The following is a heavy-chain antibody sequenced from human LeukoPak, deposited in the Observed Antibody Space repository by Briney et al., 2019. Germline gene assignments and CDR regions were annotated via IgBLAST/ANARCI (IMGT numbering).Heavy chain of an antibody. CDR3: ASQYGTFAYQFDY. Sequence: ASVKVSCKASGGTFSSYASSWVRQAPGQGLEWMGGIIPIFGTANYAQKFQGRVTITADESTSTAYMELSSLRSEDTAVYYCASQYGTFAYQFDYWGQGTLVTVSS. V-gene: IGHV1-69*13. CDR1: GGTFSSYA. J-gene: IGHJ4*02. D-gene: IGHD2-2*01. CDR2: IIPIFGTA.